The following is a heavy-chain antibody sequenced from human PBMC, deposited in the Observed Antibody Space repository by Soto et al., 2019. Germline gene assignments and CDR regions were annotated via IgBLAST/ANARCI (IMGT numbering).Heavy chain of an antibody. Sequence: NPSETLSLTCTVSGDSTINSYWSWIRQAPGKGPEWLGYLSYNGGTNHNPSLQGRATMSVDTSQNRFSLNLNSVTAADTAVYYCARGDTWQFVDLWVQGILVTVSS. V-gene: IGHV4-59*13. J-gene: IGHJ5*02. CDR3: ARGDTWQFVDL. CDR2: LSYNGGT. D-gene: IGHD1-26*01. CDR1: GDSTINSY.